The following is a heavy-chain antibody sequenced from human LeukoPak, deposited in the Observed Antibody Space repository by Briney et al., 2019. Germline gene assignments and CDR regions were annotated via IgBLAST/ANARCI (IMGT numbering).Heavy chain of an antibody. D-gene: IGHD2-2*01. Sequence: GGSLRLSCAASGFTFSSYSMNWVRQAPGKGLEWVSYISQSSDRIYHADSVKGRFTISRDNAKNSLYLQMDSLRIEDTAVYYCARDLLNDEGSSYFFDQWGQGTLVTVAS. CDR2: ISQSSDRI. CDR3: ARDLLNDEGSSYFFDQ. J-gene: IGHJ4*02. CDR1: GFTFSSYS. V-gene: IGHV3-48*04.